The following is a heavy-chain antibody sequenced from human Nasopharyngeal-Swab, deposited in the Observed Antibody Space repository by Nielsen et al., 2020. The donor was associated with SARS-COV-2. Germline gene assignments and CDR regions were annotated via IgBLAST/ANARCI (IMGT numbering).Heavy chain of an antibody. D-gene: IGHD6-13*01. J-gene: IGHJ6*02. CDR2: IYTSGST. Sequence: WIRQPPGPGLAWIGRIYTSGSTNYNPSLKSRVTMSVDTSKNQFSLKLSSVTAADTAVYYCARDEPSSWSNTYYYYYGMDVWGQGTTVTVSS. V-gene: IGHV4-4*07. CDR3: ARDEPSSWSNTYYYYYGMDV.